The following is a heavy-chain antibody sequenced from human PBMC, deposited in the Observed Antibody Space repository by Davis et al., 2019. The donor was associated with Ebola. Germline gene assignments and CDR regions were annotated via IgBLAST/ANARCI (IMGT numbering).Heavy chain of an antibody. D-gene: IGHD1-26*01. V-gene: IGHV3-48*02. J-gene: IGHJ4*02. Sequence: GESLKISCAASGFTFSSYSMNWVRQAPGKGLEWVSYISSSSSTIYYADSVKGRFTISRDNAKNSLYLQMNSLRDEDTAVYYCARDDPRILEWELRRDGFDYWGQGTLVTVSS. CDR1: GFTFSSYS. CDR3: ARDDPRILEWELRRDGFDY. CDR2: ISSSSSTI.